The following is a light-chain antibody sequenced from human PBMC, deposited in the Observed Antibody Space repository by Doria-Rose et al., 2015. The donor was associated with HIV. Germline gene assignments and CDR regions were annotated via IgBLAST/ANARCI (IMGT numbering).Light chain of an antibody. V-gene: IGKV1-39*01. CDR2: AAS. Sequence: TQSPSSLSASVGDRVTITCRASQSIAYYLNWYQHNPVKAPKLLIYAASGLQSGVPSRFSGSGAGTDFTLAISRLQPEDFASYYCQQIYSTPLTFGGGTKVEIK. J-gene: IGKJ4*02. CDR1: QSIAYY. CDR3: QQIYSTPLT.